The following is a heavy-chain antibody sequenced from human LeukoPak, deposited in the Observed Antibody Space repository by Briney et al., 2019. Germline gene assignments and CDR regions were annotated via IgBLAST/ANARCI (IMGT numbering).Heavy chain of an antibody. CDR2: IYYSGST. CDR1: GGSISSSSYY. J-gene: IGHJ6*03. V-gene: IGHV4-39*01. Sequence: SETLSLTCTVSGGSISSSSYYWGWIRQPPGKGLEWIGSIYYSGSTYYNPSLKSRVAKSVDTSKNQFSLKLSSVTAADTAVYYCARLICSTSCYYYYYYYMDVWGKGTTVTVSS. CDR3: ARLICSTSCYYYYYYYMDV. D-gene: IGHD2-2*01.